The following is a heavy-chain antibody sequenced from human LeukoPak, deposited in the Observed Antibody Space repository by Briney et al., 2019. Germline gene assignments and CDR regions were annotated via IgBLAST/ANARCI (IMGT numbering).Heavy chain of an antibody. CDR3: ARGGQWLVIRGVVC. J-gene: IGHJ4*02. Sequence: GGSLRLSCAASGFSLSNYEMNWVRQAPGKGLEWVAYIGNSGSTIYYADSVKARLTISRDNAKNSLYLQMNSLRAEDTAIYYCARGGQWLVIRGVVCWGQGALVTVSS. CDR1: GFSLSNYE. CDR2: IGNSGSTI. V-gene: IGHV3-48*03. D-gene: IGHD6-19*01.